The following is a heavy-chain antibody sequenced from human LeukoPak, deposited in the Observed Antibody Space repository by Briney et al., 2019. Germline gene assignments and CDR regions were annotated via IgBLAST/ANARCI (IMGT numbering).Heavy chain of an antibody. CDR1: GFNLSAYG. CDR2: IRNDGNIR. Sequence: GGSLRLSRAASGFNLSAYGMHWVRQAPGEGLERVTFIRNDGNIRYYADSVKGRFTISRDNSKNTLDLQMNSLRVEDTAVYYCAKPTSLKDANYGLTVTNYWGQGILVTVSS. J-gene: IGHJ4*02. CDR3: AKPTSLKDANYGLTVTNY. D-gene: IGHD3-10*01. V-gene: IGHV3-30*02.